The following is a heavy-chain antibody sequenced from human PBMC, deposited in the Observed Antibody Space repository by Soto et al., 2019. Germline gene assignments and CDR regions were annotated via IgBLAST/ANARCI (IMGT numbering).Heavy chain of an antibody. CDR1: GFTFRSYG. Sequence: PGGSLRLSCAASGFTFRSYGLHWVRQAPGKGLEWVAVISNDGENKYYADYVKGRFTISRDNSKNTVYLQMNSLRAEDSAVYYCGKASSHYGSGSYYTNDYWGQGTLVTVSS. CDR2: ISNDGENK. V-gene: IGHV3-30*18. CDR3: GKASSHYGSGSYYTNDY. D-gene: IGHD3-10*01. J-gene: IGHJ4*02.